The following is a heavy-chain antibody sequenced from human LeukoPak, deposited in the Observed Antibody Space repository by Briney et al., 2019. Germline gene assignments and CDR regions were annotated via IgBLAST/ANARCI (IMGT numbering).Heavy chain of an antibody. CDR2: IGANP. CDR3: ARTVSSGWYGYYFDY. D-gene: IGHD6-19*01. V-gene: IGHV3-23*01. Sequence: GGSLRLSCAASGFIFRSFVMSWVRQAPGKGLEWVSSIGANPYYAESVKGRFTISRDNSKNTVYLQMDSLRVEDTAVYYCARTVSSGWYGYYFDYWGQGTLVTVSS. J-gene: IGHJ4*02. CDR1: GFIFRSFV.